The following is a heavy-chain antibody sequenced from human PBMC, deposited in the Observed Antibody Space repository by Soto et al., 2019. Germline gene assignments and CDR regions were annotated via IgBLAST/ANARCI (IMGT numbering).Heavy chain of an antibody. CDR3: ARGSEWIQLWFKVYGMDV. Sequence: ASVKVSCKASGYTFTSYDINWVRQATGQGLEWMGWMNPNSGNTGYAKKFQGRVTMTRNTSISTAYMELSSLRSEDTAVYYCARGSEWIQLWFKVYGMDVWGQGTTVTVSS. J-gene: IGHJ6*02. CDR1: GYTFTSYD. V-gene: IGHV1-8*01. D-gene: IGHD5-18*01. CDR2: MNPNSGNT.